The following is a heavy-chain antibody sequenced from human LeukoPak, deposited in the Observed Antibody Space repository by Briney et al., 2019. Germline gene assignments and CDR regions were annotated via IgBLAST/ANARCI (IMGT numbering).Heavy chain of an antibody. CDR2: IWYDGSND. CDR1: KFTFSGYG. CDR3: VRSGTNYAPDY. J-gene: IGHJ4*02. Sequence: QPGRSLRLSCAASKFTFSGYGMHWVRQAPGKGLEWVAVIWYDGSNDYYADSVKGRFTISRDNSKNTLYLQMNSLRAEDTAVYYCVRSGTNYAPDYWGQGTQVTVSS. V-gene: IGHV3-33*03. D-gene: IGHD4/OR15-4a*01.